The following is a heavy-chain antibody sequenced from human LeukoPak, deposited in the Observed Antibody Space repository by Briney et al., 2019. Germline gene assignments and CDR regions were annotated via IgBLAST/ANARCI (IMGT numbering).Heavy chain of an antibody. CDR2: IYPGDSDT. CDR3: ARGGLSSGWYGNWFDP. Sequence: GESLKISCKGSGYSFTIYWIGWVRQMPGKGLEWMGIIYPGDSDTRYSPSFQGQVTISANKSISTAYLQWSSLKASDTAMYYCARGGLSSGWYGNWFDPWAQGTLVTVSS. CDR1: GYSFTIYW. D-gene: IGHD6-19*01. J-gene: IGHJ5*02. V-gene: IGHV5-51*01.